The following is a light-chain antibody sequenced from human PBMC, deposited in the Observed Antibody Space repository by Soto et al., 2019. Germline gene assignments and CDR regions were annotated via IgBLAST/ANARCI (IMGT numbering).Light chain of an antibody. CDR1: QGISSY. Sequence: LWMTHSPSLLSASTGDRATLTGRMSQGISSYLAWYQQKPGNAPELLIYKASTLKSGVPSRFSGSGSGTEFTLTISSLQPEDVATYYCQKYNSAPQTFGQGTRLEIK. CDR2: KAS. J-gene: IGKJ5*01. V-gene: IGKV1D-8*03. CDR3: QKYNSAPQT.